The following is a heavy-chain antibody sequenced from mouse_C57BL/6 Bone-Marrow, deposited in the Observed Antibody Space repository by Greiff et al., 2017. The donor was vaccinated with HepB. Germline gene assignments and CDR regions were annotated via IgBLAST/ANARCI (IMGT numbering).Heavy chain of an antibody. D-gene: IGHD2-12*01. V-gene: IGHV1-39*01. J-gene: IGHJ4*01. CDR1: GYSFTDYN. Sequence: EVQLQESGPELVKPGASVKISCKASGYSFTDYNMKWVKQSNGKSLEWIGVINPNYGTTSYNQKFKGKATLTVDQSSSTAYMQLNSLTSEDSAVYYCARWPLRRGYYYAMDYWGQGTSVTVSS. CDR2: INPNYGTT. CDR3: ARWPLRRGYYYAMDY.